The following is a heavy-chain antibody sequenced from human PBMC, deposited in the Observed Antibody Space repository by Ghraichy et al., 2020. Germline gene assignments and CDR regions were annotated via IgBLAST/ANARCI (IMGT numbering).Heavy chain of an antibody. V-gene: IGHV1-2*02. J-gene: IGHJ4*02. CDR3: ARGWERYSSSWYGDY. D-gene: IGHD6-13*01. Sequence: ASVKVSCKASGYTFTGYYMHWVRQAPGQGREWMGWINPNSGGTNYAQKFQGRVTMTRDTSISTAYMELSRLRSDDTAVYYCARGWERYSSSWYGDYWGQGTLVTVSS. CDR1: GYTFTGYY. CDR2: INPNSGGT.